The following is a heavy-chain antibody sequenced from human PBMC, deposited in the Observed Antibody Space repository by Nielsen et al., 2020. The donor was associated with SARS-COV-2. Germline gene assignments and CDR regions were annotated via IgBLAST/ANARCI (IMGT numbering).Heavy chain of an antibody. CDR1: GFTVSSNY. Sequence: GESLKISCAASGFTVSSNYMSWVRQAPGKGLEWASTISPSGGSTHYADSVKGRFTISRDSSRSTLYLQMNSLRVEDTAVYYCVKSLYYYDSSGYWIFDHWGQGTLVTVSS. CDR3: VKSLYYYDSSGYWIFDH. CDR2: ISPSGGST. D-gene: IGHD3-22*01. J-gene: IGHJ4*02. V-gene: IGHV3-23*01.